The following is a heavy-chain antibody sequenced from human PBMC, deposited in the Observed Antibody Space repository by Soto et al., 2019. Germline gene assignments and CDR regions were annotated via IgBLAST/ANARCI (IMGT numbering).Heavy chain of an antibody. CDR2: IYYTGST. D-gene: IGHD1-1*01. V-gene: IGHV4-59*01. Sequence: QVQLQESGPGLVKPSETLSLTCTVSGGSISSYYWSWIRQPLGKGLEWIGYIYYTGSTNYNPSLKNRVTMSVDTSKNQFSLKLSSVTAADTAVYYCARAAYNIDYWGQGTLVTVSS. CDR1: GGSISSYY. J-gene: IGHJ4*02. CDR3: ARAAYNIDY.